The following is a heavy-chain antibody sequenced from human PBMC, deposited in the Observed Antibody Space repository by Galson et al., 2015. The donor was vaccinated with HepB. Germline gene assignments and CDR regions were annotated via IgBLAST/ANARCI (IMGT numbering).Heavy chain of an antibody. D-gene: IGHD3-9*01. Sequence: SLRLSCAASGFTVSSNYMSWVRQAPGKGLEWVSVIYSGGSTYYADSVKGRFTISRHNSKNTLYLQMNSLRAEDTAVYYCARDSRYYDILTGNDAFDIWGQGTMVTVSS. CDR1: GFTVSSNY. J-gene: IGHJ3*02. CDR2: IYSGGST. CDR3: ARDSRYYDILTGNDAFDI. V-gene: IGHV3-53*04.